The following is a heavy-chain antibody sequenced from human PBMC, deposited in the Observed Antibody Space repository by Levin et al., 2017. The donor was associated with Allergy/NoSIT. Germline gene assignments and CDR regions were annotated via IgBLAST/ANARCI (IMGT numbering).Heavy chain of an antibody. J-gene: IGHJ3*02. CDR2: ISYDGSNK. CDR1: GFTFSSYG. V-gene: IGHV3-30*18. Sequence: SCAASGFTFSSYGMHWVRQAPGKGLEWVAVISYDGSNKYYADSVKGRFTISRDNSKNTLYLQMNSLRAEDTAVYYCAKARSTYYDILTGYYRGYDAFDIWGQGTMVTVSS. CDR3: AKARSTYYDILTGYYRGYDAFDI. D-gene: IGHD3-9*01.